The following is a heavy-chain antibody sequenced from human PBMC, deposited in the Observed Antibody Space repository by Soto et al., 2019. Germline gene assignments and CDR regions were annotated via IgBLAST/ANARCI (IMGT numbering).Heavy chain of an antibody. V-gene: IGHV1-69*13. CDR2: INPNCGTA. D-gene: IGHD6-6*01. CDR1: GGTFSSYA. CDR3: ARDWSSSSDIHFDY. J-gene: IGHJ4*02. Sequence: GASVKVSCKASGGTFSSYAISWVRQAPGQGLEWMGGINPNCGTANYAQKFQGWVTMTGDESTSTAYMELSRLRSDDTAVYYCARDWSSSSDIHFDYWGQGTLVTVSS.